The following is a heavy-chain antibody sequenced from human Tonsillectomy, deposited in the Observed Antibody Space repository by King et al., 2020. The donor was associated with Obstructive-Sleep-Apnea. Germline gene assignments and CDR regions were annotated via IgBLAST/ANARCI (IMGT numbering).Heavy chain of an antibody. J-gene: IGHJ4*02. Sequence: QLQESGPGLVKPSGTLSLTCAVSGGSISSSNWWSWVRQAPGKGPEWIGEIYHSGITRYNPSLKSRVTVSVDKSMNQFSLRLNSVTAADTAVYYCARVAAAAGPPFDYWGQGTLVTVSS. CDR1: GGSISSSNW. V-gene: IGHV4-4*02. D-gene: IGHD6-13*01. CDR3: ARVAAAAGPPFDY. CDR2: IYHSGIT.